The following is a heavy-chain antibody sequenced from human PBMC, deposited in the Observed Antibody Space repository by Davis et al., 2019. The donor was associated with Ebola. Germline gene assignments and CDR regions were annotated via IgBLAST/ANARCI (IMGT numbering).Heavy chain of an antibody. J-gene: IGHJ5*01. CDR1: GFTFRSYD. CDR3: ARAGFGSTWFNC. Sequence: GESLKISCAASGFTFRSYDMHWVRQATGNGLEWVSAIGAAGDTYYPVSVKGRFTISRENAKNSLYLQMNSLRAEDTAVYYCARAGFGSTWFNCWGQGILVTVSS. V-gene: IGHV3-13*01. CDR2: IGAAGDT. D-gene: IGHD6-13*01.